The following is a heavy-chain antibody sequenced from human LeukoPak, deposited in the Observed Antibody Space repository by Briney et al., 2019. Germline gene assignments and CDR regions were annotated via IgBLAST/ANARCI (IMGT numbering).Heavy chain of an antibody. J-gene: IGHJ4*02. V-gene: IGHV4-4*09. CDR3: VVSPNQDFFDY. CDR1: GVSINSHY. CDR2: IYGSGRT. Sequence: ASETLSLTCTVSGVSINSHYLNWIRQPPRKGLEWIGHIYGSGRTNYNPSLKSRVTMSVDTSRTQFSLNLHSLTAADTAVYYCVVSPNQDFFDYWGQGPLVTVSS.